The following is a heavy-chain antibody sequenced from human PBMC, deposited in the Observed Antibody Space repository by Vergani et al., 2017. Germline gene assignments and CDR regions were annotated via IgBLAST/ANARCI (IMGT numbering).Heavy chain of an antibody. CDR2: ISSSSSYT. J-gene: IGHJ6*02. Sequence: QVQLVESGGGLVKPGGSLRLSCAASGFTFSDYYMSWIRQAPGKGLEWVSYISSSSSYTNYADSVKGRFTISRDNAKNSLYLQMNSLRAEDTAVYYCATVEAFGYSSSSHYYGMDVWGQGTTVTVSS. V-gene: IGHV3-11*05. D-gene: IGHD6-6*01. CDR1: GFTFSDYY. CDR3: ATVEAFGYSSSSHYYGMDV.